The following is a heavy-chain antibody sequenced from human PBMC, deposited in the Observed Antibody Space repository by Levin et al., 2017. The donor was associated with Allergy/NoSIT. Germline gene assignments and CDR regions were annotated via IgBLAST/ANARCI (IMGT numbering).Heavy chain of an antibody. V-gene: IGHV4-34*01. CDR1: GGSFSGYY. D-gene: IGHD2-2*01. CDR2: INHSGST. CDR3: ARGRFGKSDIVVVPAAILFDY. Sequence: SETLSLTCAVYGGSFSGYYWSWIRQPPGKGLEWIGEINHSGSTNYNPSLKSRVTISVDTSKNQFSLKLSSVTAADTAVYYCARGRFGKSDIVVVPAAILFDYWGQGTLVTVSS. J-gene: IGHJ4*02.